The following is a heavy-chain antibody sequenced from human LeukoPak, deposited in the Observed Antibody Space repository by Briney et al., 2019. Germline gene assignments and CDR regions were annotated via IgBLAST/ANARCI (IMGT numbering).Heavy chain of an antibody. J-gene: IGHJ4*02. CDR1: GCTFSSYG. CDR2: IRYDGSNK. D-gene: IGHD3-10*01. CDR3: ASDKGYYGSGSYTYFDY. Sequence: GGSLRLSCAASGCTFSSYGMHWVRQAPGKGLEWVAFIRYDGSNKYYADSVKGRFTISRDNSKNTLYLQMNSLRAEDTAVYYCASDKGYYGSGSYTYFDYWGQGTLVTVSS. V-gene: IGHV3-30*02.